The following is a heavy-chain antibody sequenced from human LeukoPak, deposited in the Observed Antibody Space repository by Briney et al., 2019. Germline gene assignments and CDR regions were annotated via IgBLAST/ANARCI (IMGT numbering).Heavy chain of an antibody. CDR1: GYTFTSYG. Sequence: ASVKVSCKASGYTFTSYGISWVRQAPGQGLEWMGWISAYNGNTNYAQKLQGRVTMTTDTSTSTAYMELRSLRSDDTAVYYCARVGYSSSWYVGRGVFDIWGQGTMVTVSS. J-gene: IGHJ3*02. CDR3: ARVGYSSSWYVGRGVFDI. V-gene: IGHV1-18*01. D-gene: IGHD6-13*01. CDR2: ISAYNGNT.